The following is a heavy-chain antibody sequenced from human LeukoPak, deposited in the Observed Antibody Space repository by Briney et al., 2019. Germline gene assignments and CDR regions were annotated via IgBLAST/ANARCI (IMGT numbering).Heavy chain of an antibody. D-gene: IGHD3-22*01. Sequence: SETLSLTCTVSGGSISSSSYYWGWIRQPPGKGLEWIGSIYYSGSTYYNPSLKSRVTISVDTSKNQFSLKLSSVTAADTAVYYCARRHYYDSSGYYYYWGQGTLVTVSS. CDR1: GGSISSSSYY. CDR3: ARRHYYDSSGYYYY. J-gene: IGHJ4*02. CDR2: IYYSGST. V-gene: IGHV4-39*01.